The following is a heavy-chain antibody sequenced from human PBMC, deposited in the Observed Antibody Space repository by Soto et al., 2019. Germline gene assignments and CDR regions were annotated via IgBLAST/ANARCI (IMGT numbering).Heavy chain of an antibody. CDR2: ISSSGSTI. J-gene: IGHJ3*02. CDR3: ARAEYCSGGSCFDAFDI. D-gene: IGHD2-15*01. Sequence: GGSLRLSCAASGFTFSSYEMNWVRQAPGKGLEWISYISSSGSTIYYADSVKGRFTISRDNAKNSLYLQMNSLRAEDTAVYYCARAEYCSGGSCFDAFDIWGQGTMVTVSS. CDR1: GFTFSSYE. V-gene: IGHV3-48*03.